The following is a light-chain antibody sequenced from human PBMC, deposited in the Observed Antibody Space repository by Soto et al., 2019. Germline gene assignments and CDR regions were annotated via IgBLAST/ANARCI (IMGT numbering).Light chain of an antibody. CDR1: QDITDF. CDR2: GAS. J-gene: IGKJ4*01. Sequence: DIPMTQSPSSLSAFVGDRVTITCRASQDITDFLNWYQHKPGKAPKLLIYGASNLETGVPSRFSGSGSGTDFTFTITNLQPEDFATYYCQQYDNLPLTFGGGTKVEIK. CDR3: QQYDNLPLT. V-gene: IGKV1-33*01.